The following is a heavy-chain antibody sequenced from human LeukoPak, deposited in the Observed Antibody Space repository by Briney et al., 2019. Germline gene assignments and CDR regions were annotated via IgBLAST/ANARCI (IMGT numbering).Heavy chain of an antibody. CDR1: GGSISSGGYY. Sequence: PSETLSLTCTVSGGSISSGGYYWSWIRQPPGKGLEWIGYIYHSGSTYYNPSLKGRVTMSVDRSENEFSLKLSSVTAADTAVYYCARTKYHDILTGCSSFDYWGQGTLVTVSS. CDR3: ARTKYHDILTGCSSFDY. J-gene: IGHJ4*02. V-gene: IGHV4-30-2*01. CDR2: IYHSGST. D-gene: IGHD3-9*01.